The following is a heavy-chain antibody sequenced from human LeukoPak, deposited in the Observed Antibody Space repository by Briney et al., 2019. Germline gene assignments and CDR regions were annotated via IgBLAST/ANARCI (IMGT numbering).Heavy chain of an antibody. CDR2: ISGNGDST. J-gene: IGHJ3*02. CDR1: GFTFWRYD. D-gene: IGHD2-15*01. V-gene: IGHV3-23*01. Sequence: GGSLRLSCAASGFTFWRYDMSWVRQAPGKGLEWVSAISGNGDSTYYVDSVKGRFTISRDNSKNTLYLQMNSLRAEDTAVYYCALYCSGGSCYSMGGAFDIWGQGTVVTVSS. CDR3: ALYCSGGSCYSMGGAFDI.